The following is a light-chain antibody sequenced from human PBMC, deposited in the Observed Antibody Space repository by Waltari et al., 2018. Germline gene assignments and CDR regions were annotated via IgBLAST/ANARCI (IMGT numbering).Light chain of an antibody. V-gene: IGLV1-44*01. Sequence: SVLTQPPSASGTPGPRVTIPCSGSSSNVRRGPVHWYKQLPRTAPKLLIHSNVQRPSGVPDRFSGSRSGTSASLAISGLQSEDEADYYCAAWDVNLNGVLFGGGTKLTVL. CDR3: AAWDVNLNGVL. CDR2: SNV. J-gene: IGLJ3*02. CDR1: SSNVRRGP.